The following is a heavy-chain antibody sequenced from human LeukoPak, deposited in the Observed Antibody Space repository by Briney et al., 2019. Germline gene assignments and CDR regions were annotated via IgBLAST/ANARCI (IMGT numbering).Heavy chain of an antibody. J-gene: IGHJ4*02. V-gene: IGHV4-34*01. D-gene: IGHD2-2*01. CDR2: INHSGST. CDR1: GGSFSGYY. Sequence: SETLSLTCAVHGGSFSGYYWSWIRQPPGKGLEWIGEINHSGSTNYNPSLKSRVTISVDTSKNQFSLKLSSVTAADTAVYYCARWDCSSNCFDYWGQGTLVTVSS. CDR3: ARWDCSSNCFDY.